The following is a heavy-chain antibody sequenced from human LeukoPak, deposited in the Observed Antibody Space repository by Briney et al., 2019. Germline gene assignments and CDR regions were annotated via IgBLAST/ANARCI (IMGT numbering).Heavy chain of an antibody. CDR2: ISWNSGSI. CDR1: GFTVSSNY. J-gene: IGHJ4*02. Sequence: GGSLRLSCAASGFTVSSNYMSWVRQAPGKGLEWVSGISWNSGSIGYADSVKGRFTISRDNAKNSLYLQMNSLRAEDTALHYCAKEIGLRLGELSYPFDYWGQGTLVTVSS. D-gene: IGHD3-16*02. V-gene: IGHV3-9*01. CDR3: AKEIGLRLGELSYPFDY.